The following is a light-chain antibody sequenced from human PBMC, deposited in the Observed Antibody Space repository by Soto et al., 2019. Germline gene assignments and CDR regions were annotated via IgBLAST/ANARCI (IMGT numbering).Light chain of an antibody. J-gene: IGLJ3*02. Sequence: QSALTQPRSVSGSPGQSVTISCTGTSSDVGGYNYVSWYQQHPGKAPKLMIYDVSKRPSGVPDPFPGSKSGNPASLTISGLLAENEAYYYCFSYVGCYTRVSGGGTEPTV. V-gene: IGLV2-11*01. CDR1: SSDVGGYNY. CDR2: DVS. CDR3: FSYVGCYTRV.